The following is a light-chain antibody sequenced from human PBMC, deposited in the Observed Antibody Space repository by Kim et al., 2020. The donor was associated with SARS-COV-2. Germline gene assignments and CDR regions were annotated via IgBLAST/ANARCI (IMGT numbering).Light chain of an antibody. CDR2: GAS. J-gene: IGKJ5*01. CDR3: QQYNNWPPDT. Sequence: EIVMTQSPATPSVSPGERATLSCRASQSVSSNLAWYQQKPGQAPRLLIYGASTRATGIPARFSGSGSGTEFTLTISSLQSEDFAVYYCQQYNNWPPDTFGHGTRLEI. V-gene: IGKV3-15*01. CDR1: QSVSSN.